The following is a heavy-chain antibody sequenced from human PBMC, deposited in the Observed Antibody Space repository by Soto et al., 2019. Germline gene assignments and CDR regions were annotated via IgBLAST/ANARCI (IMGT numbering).Heavy chain of an antibody. CDR2: ISYDASNK. V-gene: IGHV3-30*18. J-gene: IGHJ4*02. Sequence: QVQLVESGGGVVQPGRSLRLSCAASGFTFSSYAMHWVRQAPGKGLEWVAVISYDASNKYYADSVKGRFTVSRDHSQNTLYLQMNSLGAEDTAVYYCAKDKSGSWTFDYWGQGTLVTVSS. CDR3: AKDKSGSWTFDY. CDR1: GFTFSSYA. D-gene: IGHD6-13*01.